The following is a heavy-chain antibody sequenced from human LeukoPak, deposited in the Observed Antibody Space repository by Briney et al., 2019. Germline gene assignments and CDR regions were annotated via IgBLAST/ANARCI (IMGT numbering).Heavy chain of an antibody. CDR2: IYPGDSDT. D-gene: IGHD4-17*01. CDR1: GYPFNNNY. CDR3: VRGNQKYGDYVRD. Sequence: GEALEISWKASGYPFNNNYIAWVRQLSGKGVEWMGIIYPGDSDTRYTPSFQGHVTISADESISTAYLQWSSVTATDSAMYYRVRGNQKYGDYVRDWGQGTLVTISS. J-gene: IGHJ4*02. V-gene: IGHV5-51*01.